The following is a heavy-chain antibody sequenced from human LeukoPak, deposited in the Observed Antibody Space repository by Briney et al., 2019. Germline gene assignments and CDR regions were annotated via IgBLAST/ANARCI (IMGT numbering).Heavy chain of an antibody. Sequence: SETLSLTCAVYGDSFSGYYWSWVRQPPGKVLEWNGEINHSGSTNYNPSLKSRVTISLDTSKNQFSLKLRSVTAADTAVYYCARMGYSNLNYYYYYMDVWGKGTTVTVSS. CDR1: GDSFSGYY. V-gene: IGHV4-34*01. CDR2: INHSGST. CDR3: ARMGYSNLNYYYYYMDV. D-gene: IGHD4-11*01. J-gene: IGHJ6*03.